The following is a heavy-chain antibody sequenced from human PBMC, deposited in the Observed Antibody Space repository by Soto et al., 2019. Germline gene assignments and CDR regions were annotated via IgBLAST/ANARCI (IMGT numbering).Heavy chain of an antibody. V-gene: IGHV1-18*01. D-gene: IGHD3-22*01. CDR3: ASSHYDSSSFPY. CDR2: ISAYNGNT. CDR1: GYTFTSYG. Sequence: QVKLVQSGAEVKKPGASVKVSCKASGYTFTSYGISWVRQAPGQGLEWMGWISAYNGNTNYAQKLQGRVTMTTDTSTRSAYMQLRSLRSDDTAVYYCASSHYDSSSFPYWGQVTLVTVSS. J-gene: IGHJ4*02.